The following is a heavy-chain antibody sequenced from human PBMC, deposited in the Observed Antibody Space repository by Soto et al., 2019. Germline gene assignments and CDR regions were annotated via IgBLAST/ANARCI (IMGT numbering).Heavy chain of an antibody. CDR2: IYATGTT. V-gene: IGHV4-4*07. D-gene: IGHD1-1*01. CDR1: GASISGFY. Sequence: PSETLSLTCTVSGASISGFYWSWIRKSAGKGLEWIGRIYATGTTDYNPSLKSRVMMSVGTSKKQFSLKLRSVTAADTAVYYCVRDGTKTLRDRFDPWGQGISVTVSS. J-gene: IGHJ5*02. CDR3: VRDGTKTLRDRFDP.